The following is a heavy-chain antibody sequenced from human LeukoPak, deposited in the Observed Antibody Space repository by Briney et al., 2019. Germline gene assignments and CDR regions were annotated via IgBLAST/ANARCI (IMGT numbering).Heavy chain of an antibody. CDR3: ARDRGPYSGYDSYCFGY. CDR1: GGSISSGGYY. V-gene: IGHV4-31*03. CDR2: IYYSGST. D-gene: IGHD5-12*01. J-gene: IGHJ4*02. Sequence: SETLSLTCTVSGGSISSGGYYWSWIRQHPGKGLEWIGYIYYSGSTYYNPSLKSRVTISVDTSKNQFSLKLSSVTAADTAVYYCARDRGPYSGYDSYCFGYWGQGTLVTVSS.